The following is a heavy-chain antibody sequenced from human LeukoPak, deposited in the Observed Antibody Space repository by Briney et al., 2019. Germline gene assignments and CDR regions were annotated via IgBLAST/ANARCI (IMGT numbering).Heavy chain of an antibody. CDR1: GFTFSSYW. CDR2: IKQDGSEK. Sequence: PGGSLRLSCSASGFTFSSYWMSWVRQAPGKGLEWVASIKQDGSEKYCVDSVKGRFTISRDNAKNSLYLQMNSLRAEDTALYYCARAPGEGWFDPWGQGTLVTVSS. D-gene: IGHD4-17*01. J-gene: IGHJ5*02. V-gene: IGHV3-7*01. CDR3: ARAPGEGWFDP.